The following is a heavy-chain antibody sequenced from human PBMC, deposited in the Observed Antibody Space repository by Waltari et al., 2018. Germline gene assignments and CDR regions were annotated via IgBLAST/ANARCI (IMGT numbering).Heavy chain of an antibody. CDR3: VGWNDPINS. CDR2: RGPDGSDK. CDR1: GFTISRFW. V-gene: IGHV3-7*01. D-gene: IGHD1-1*01. J-gene: IGHJ4*02. Sequence: EAQLVQSGGCLVQPGGSLTRSCAASGFTISRFWMTWVRQAPGKGLQLVANRGPDGSDKYYVDSVKGRFTISRDNAENSLLLQMSSLRVEDTALYYCVGWNDPINSWGQGTLVAVSS.